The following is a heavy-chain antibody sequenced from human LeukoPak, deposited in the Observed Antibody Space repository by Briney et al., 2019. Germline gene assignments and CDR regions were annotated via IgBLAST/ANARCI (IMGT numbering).Heavy chain of an antibody. V-gene: IGHV3-53*01. CDR1: GFTVSSNY. D-gene: IGHD1-26*01. CDR3: ARVLVGATGDYYGMDV. J-gene: IGHJ6*02. CDR2: IYSGGST. Sequence: GGSLRLSCAASGFTVSSNYMSWVRQALGKGLEWVSVIYSGGSTYYADSVKGRFTISRDNSKNTLYLQMNSLRAEDTAVYYCARVLVGATGDYYGMDVWGQGTTVTVSS.